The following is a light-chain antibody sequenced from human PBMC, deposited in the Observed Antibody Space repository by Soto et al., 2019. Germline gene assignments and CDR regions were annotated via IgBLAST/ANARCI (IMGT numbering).Light chain of an antibody. CDR3: QQYNNWPRT. CDR2: GAS. CDR1: QSVSGN. Sequence: EIVMTQSPATLSVSTGERATLSCRASQSVSGNLAWYQQKPGQAPRLLIYGASPRATGIPARFSGSGSGTEFTLTISSLQSEDFAVYYCQQYNNWPRTFGQGTKVEIK. J-gene: IGKJ1*01. V-gene: IGKV3-15*01.